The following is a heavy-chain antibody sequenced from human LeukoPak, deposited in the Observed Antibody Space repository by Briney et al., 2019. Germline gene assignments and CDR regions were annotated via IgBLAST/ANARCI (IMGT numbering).Heavy chain of an antibody. V-gene: IGHV4-59*08. J-gene: IGHJ5*02. CDR2: IYYSGSS. CDR3: ARQRYSSGWYVVAP. CDR1: GGSISSYY. Sequence: PSETLSLTCTVSGGSISSYYWSWIRQPPGKGLEWIGYIYYSGSSNYNPSLKSRVTISVDTSKNQFSLKLSSVTAADTAVYHCARQRYSSGWYVVAPWGQGTLVTVSS. D-gene: IGHD6-19*01.